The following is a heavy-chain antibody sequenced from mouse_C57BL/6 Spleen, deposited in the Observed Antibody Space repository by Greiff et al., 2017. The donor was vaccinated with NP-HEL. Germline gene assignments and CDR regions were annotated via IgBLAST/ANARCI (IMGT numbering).Heavy chain of an antibody. J-gene: IGHJ4*01. D-gene: IGHD2-4*01. CDR2: ISSGGDYI. Sequence: EVKLMESGEGLVKPGGSLKLSCAASGFTFSSYAMSWVRQTPEKRLEWVAYISSGGDYIYYADTVKGRFTISRDNARNTLYLQMSSLKSEDTAMYYYTRAYDYDEAMDYWGQGTSVTVSS. V-gene: IGHV5-9-1*02. CDR1: GFTFSSYA. CDR3: TRAYDYDEAMDY.